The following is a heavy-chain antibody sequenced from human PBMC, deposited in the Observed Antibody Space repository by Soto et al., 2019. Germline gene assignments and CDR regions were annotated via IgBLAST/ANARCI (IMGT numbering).Heavy chain of an antibody. J-gene: IGHJ3*02. Sequence: SETLSLTCTVSGGSISSGDYYWSWIRQPPGKGLEWIGYIYYSGSTYYNPSLKSRVTISVDTSKNQFSLKLSSVTAADTAVYYCARASMLGAFDIWGQGTMVTVPS. CDR1: GGSISSGDYY. V-gene: IGHV4-30-4*01. CDR2: IYYSGST. CDR3: ARASMLGAFDI. D-gene: IGHD2-8*01.